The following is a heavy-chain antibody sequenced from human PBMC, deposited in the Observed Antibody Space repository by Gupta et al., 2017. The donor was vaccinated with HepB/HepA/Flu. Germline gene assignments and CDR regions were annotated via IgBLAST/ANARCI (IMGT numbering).Heavy chain of an antibody. J-gene: IGHJ3*02. CDR3: ARGGFGHGFDI. CDR2: IDNDGSDT. D-gene: IGHD3-3*01. V-gene: IGHV3-74*01. Sequence: EEQLMESGGGLIQPGGSLRLSCEVSGFTFRSYWMHWVRQAPGKGLVWVSRIDNDGSDTIYGDSVKGRFTCSRDNAKNTLYLQMNSLRAEDTAVYYCARGGFGHGFDIWGQGTMVTVS. CDR1: GFTFRSYW.